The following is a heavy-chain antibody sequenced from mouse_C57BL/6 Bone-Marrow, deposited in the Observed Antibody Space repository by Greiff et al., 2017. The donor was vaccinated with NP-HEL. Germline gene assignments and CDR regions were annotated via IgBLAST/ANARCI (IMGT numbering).Heavy chain of an antibody. D-gene: IGHD3-2*02. CDR2: IDPENGDT. V-gene: IGHV14-4*01. CDR3: TGAQAPY. CDR1: GFNIKDDY. J-gene: IGHJ2*01. Sequence: VQLQQSGAELVRPGASVKLSCTASGFNIKDDYMHWVKQRPEQGLEWIGWIDPENGDTEYASKFPGTATITADTSSNTAYLQLSSLTSEDTAVYYCTGAQAPYWGQGTTLTVSS.